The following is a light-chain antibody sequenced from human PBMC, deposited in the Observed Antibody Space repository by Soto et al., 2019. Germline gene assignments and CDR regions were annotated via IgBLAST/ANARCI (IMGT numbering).Light chain of an antibody. CDR3: SSYTSSRTTV. CDR2: DVS. J-gene: IGLJ2*01. Sequence: QSALTQPASVSGSPGQSITISCTGTSSDVGGYNYVSWYQQHPGKAPKLMIYDVSNRPSGVSNRCSGSKSGNTASLTISGLQAEDGADYYCSSYTSSRTTVFGGGTNLTVL. CDR1: SSDVGGYNY. V-gene: IGLV2-14*01.